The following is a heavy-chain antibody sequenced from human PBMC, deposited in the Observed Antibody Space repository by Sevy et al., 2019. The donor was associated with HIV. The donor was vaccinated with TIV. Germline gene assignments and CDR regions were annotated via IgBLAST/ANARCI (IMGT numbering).Heavy chain of an antibody. V-gene: IGHV3-7*01. Sequence: GGSLRLSCAASGFTFSSYWMSWVRQAPGKGLEWVANIKQDGSEKYYVDSVKGRFTISRDNAKNSLYLQMNSLRAEDTAVYYCAIVGGYSSSWLRGYSYYYYYYMDVWGKGTTVTVSS. D-gene: IGHD6-13*01. J-gene: IGHJ6*03. CDR3: AIVGGYSSSWLRGYSYYYYYYMDV. CDR1: GFTFSSYW. CDR2: IKQDGSEK.